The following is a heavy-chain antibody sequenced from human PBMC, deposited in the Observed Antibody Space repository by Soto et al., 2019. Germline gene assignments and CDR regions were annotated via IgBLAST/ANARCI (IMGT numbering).Heavy chain of an antibody. D-gene: IGHD3-10*01. CDR3: ARGRITMVRGEYYYGMDV. Sequence: SETLSLTCAVYGGSFSGYYWSWIRQPPGKGLEWIGEINHSGSTNYNPSLKSRVTISVDTSKNQFSLKLSSVTAADTAVYYCARGRITMVRGEYYYGMDVWGQGPTLTVYS. V-gene: IGHV4-34*01. J-gene: IGHJ6*02. CDR1: GGSFSGYY. CDR2: INHSGST.